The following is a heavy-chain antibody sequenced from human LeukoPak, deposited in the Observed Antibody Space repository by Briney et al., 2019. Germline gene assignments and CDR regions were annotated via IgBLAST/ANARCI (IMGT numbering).Heavy chain of an antibody. D-gene: IGHD2-15*01. J-gene: IGHJ4*02. Sequence: PGRSLRLSCAGSGXNVSTNYMSWVRQAPGKGLDWVSVMYGGGSTYYADSVKGRFTISRDNSNDTLYLQMNSLRAEDTAMYYCARDIFDWGQGALVTVSA. CDR1: GXNVSTNY. V-gene: IGHV3-66*01. CDR2: MYGGGST. CDR3: ARDIFD.